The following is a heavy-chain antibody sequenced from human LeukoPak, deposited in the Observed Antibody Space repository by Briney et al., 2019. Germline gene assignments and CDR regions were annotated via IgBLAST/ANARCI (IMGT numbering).Heavy chain of an antibody. CDR3: ARAGAYSSSWFDYYYYYMDV. D-gene: IGHD6-13*01. J-gene: IGHJ6*03. Sequence: GGTLRLSCAASGFTFSDYGMNWVRQAPGKGLEWVSTISGSGGSTYYADSVKGRFSISRDNSKNTLFLQMNSLRAEDTAVYYCARAGAYSSSWFDYYYYYMDVWGKGTTVTVSS. CDR2: ISGSGGST. V-gene: IGHV3-23*01. CDR1: GFTFSDYG.